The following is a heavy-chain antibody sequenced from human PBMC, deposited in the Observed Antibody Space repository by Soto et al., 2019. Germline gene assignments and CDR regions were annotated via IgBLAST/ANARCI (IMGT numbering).Heavy chain of an antibody. J-gene: IGHJ6*02. D-gene: IGHD3-22*01. V-gene: IGHV1-69*06. CDR3: ARTRKGPGYYYDSSGYYRGYYYYGMDV. CDR1: GGTFSSYA. CDR2: IIPIFGTA. Sequence: QVQLVQSGAEVKKPGSSVKVSCKASGGTFSSYAISWVRQAPGQGLEWMGGIIPIFGTANYAQKFQGRVTIAAHKSRSTAYMELSSQRSEDTAVYYCARTRKGPGYYYDSSGYYRGYYYYGMDVWGQGTTVTVSS.